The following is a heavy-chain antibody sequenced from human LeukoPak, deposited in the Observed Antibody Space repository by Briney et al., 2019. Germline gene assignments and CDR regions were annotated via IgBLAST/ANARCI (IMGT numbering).Heavy chain of an antibody. CDR1: GFTFSSYS. CDR2: ISSSSSYI. D-gene: IGHD4-17*01. J-gene: IGHJ4*02. Sequence: PGGYLRLSCAASGFTFSSYSMNWVRQAPGKGLEWVSSISSSSSYINYADSVKGRFTISRDNAKNSLYLQMNSLRAEDTAVYYCARATDGDYVPYWGQGTLVTVSS. V-gene: IGHV3-21*01. CDR3: ARATDGDYVPY.